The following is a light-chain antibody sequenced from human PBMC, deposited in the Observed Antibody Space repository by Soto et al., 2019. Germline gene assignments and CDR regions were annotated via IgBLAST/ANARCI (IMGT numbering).Light chain of an antibody. J-gene: IGKJ4*01. Sequence: ALQMTQSPSSLSASVGDRVTITCRASQGIRNNLGWYQQEPGKAPKFLIFAASNLQSGVPTRFSGSGSGTEFTLTISSLQPEDFATYYCLQDHTYPLTFGGGTKVDIK. CDR3: LQDHTYPLT. CDR2: AAS. V-gene: IGKV1-6*01. CDR1: QGIRNN.